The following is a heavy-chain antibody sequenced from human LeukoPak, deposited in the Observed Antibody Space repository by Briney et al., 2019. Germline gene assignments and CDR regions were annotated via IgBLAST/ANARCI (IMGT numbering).Heavy chain of an antibody. J-gene: IGHJ6*03. CDR3: ALGSNYYYMDV. V-gene: IGHV3-30*04. CDR1: GFTFSSYA. D-gene: IGHD2-15*01. CDR2: ISYDGSNK. Sequence: GGSLRLSCAASGFTFSSYAMHWVRQAPGKGLEGVAVISYDGSNKYYADSVKGRFTISRDNSKNTLYLQMNSLRAEDTAVYYCALGSNYYYMDVWGKGTTVTVSS.